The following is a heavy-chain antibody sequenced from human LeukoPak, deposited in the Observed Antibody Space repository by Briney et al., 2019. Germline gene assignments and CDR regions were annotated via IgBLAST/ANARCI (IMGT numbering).Heavy chain of an antibody. Sequence: SETLSLTCTVSGGSISSYYWSWIRQPPGKGLEWIGSIYYSGSTYYNPSLKNRLTISVDTSKNQFSLKLSSVTAADTAVYYCATNSYGHYQYYYYMDVWGKGTTVTISS. CDR3: ATNSYGHYQYYYYMDV. CDR2: IYYSGST. CDR1: GGSISSYY. J-gene: IGHJ6*03. D-gene: IGHD5-18*01. V-gene: IGHV4-59*04.